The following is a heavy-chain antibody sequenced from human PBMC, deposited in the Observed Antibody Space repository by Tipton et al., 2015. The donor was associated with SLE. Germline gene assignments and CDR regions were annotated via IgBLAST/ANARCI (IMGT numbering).Heavy chain of an antibody. CDR2: VYYSGSI. Sequence: TLSLTCTVSSGSINDHYWSWIRQPPGKGLEWVGHVYYSGSIKYNPSLKSRVTISVGRSNNQFSLKLTSVTAAGTAVYYCARGQERGSIVTPYFDYWGHGILVSVSS. D-gene: IGHD1-26*01. J-gene: IGHJ4*01. CDR3: ARGQERGSIVTPYFDY. CDR1: SGSINDHY. V-gene: IGHV4-59*11.